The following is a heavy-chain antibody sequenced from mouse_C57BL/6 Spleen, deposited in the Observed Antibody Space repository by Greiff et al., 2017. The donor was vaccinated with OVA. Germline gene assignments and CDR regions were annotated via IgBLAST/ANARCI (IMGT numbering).Heavy chain of an antibody. CDR1: GYTFTSYW. CDR2: IDPSDSYT. V-gene: IGHV1-69*01. J-gene: IGHJ4*01. Sequence: QVQLQQPGAELVMPGASVKLSCKASGYTFTSYWMHWVKQRPGQGLEWIGEIDPSDSYTNYNQKFKGKSTLTVDKSSSTAYMQLSSLKSEDSAVYYCGNYGSSPYYAMDYWGQGTSVTVSS. CDR3: GNYGSSPYYAMDY. D-gene: IGHD1-1*01.